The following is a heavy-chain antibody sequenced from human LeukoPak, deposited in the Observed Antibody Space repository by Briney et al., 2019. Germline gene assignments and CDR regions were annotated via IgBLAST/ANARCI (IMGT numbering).Heavy chain of an antibody. J-gene: IGHJ4*02. CDR3: ARDGHDYGGNSRYFDY. V-gene: IGHV3-48*01. D-gene: IGHD4-23*01. CDR1: GFSFSSYS. Sequence: GGSLRLSCAASGFSFSSYSMNWVRQAPGKGLEWVSYISSSSSTIYYADSVKGRFTISRDNAKNSLYLQMNSLRAEDTAVYYCARDGHDYGGNSRYFDYWGQGTLVTVSS. CDR2: ISSSSSTI.